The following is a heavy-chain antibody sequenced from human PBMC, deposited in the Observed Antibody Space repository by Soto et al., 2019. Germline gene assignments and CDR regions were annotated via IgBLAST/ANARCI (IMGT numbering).Heavy chain of an antibody. Sequence: QVQLMQSGAEVKKPGASVKVSCKASGDTFTNYYIHWVRQAPGQGLEWMGTVNPSGGHTTYSQNFLGRVTMTRDTSTSTLYMELTSLTSDDTAVYYCARGGHAVVVTAAFDYWGQGTLVTVSS. D-gene: IGHD2-21*02. V-gene: IGHV1-46*01. J-gene: IGHJ4*02. CDR2: VNPSGGHT. CDR3: ARGGHAVVVTAAFDY. CDR1: GDTFTNYY.